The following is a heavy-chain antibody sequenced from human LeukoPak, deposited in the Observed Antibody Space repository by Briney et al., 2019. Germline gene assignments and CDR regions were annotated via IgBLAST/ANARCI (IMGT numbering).Heavy chain of an antibody. CDR2: IKPDGSER. CDR3: ARAGQYSTWRYYLDF. CDR1: GFTFYTYW. D-gene: IGHD6-6*01. Sequence: PGGSLRPSCAASGFTFYTYWMGWVRQAPGKGLEWVGNIKPDGSERSYIDSVKGRFTISRDNAKNLLFLEMDSLRAADTAVYYCARAGQYSTWRYYLDFWGQGTLVSLSS. J-gene: IGHJ4*02. V-gene: IGHV3-7*01.